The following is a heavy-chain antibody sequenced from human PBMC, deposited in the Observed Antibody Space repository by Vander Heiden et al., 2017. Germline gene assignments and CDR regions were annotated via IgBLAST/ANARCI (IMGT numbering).Heavy chain of an antibody. D-gene: IGHD6-13*01. CDR3: ARRSGGRKGSSWYSPFDY. CDR1: GVTFSDYY. Sequence: QVQLVESGGGLVKPGGSLRLSWAASGVTFSDYYMRWLPQAPGKGLEWVSYISSSGSTIYSADSVKGRFTISRDNAKNSLYLQMNSLRAEDTAVYYCARRSGGRKGSSWYSPFDYWGQGTLVTVSS. CDR2: ISSSGSTI. V-gene: IGHV3-11*01. J-gene: IGHJ4*02.